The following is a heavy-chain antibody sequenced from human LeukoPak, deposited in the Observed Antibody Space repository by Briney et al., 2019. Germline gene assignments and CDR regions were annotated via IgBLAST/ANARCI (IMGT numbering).Heavy chain of an antibody. CDR1: GFSFSSYN. CDR2: ITTSSSYT. CDR3: ARAPYSDAFDI. D-gene: IGHD2-21*01. Sequence: GGSLRLSCEASGFSFSSYNMDWVRQTPGKGLEWISSITTSSSYTFYADSVKGRFTISRDNARNSLYLQMNSLRAEDTAVYYCARAPYSDAFDIWGQGTMVTVSS. V-gene: IGHV3-21*01. J-gene: IGHJ3*02.